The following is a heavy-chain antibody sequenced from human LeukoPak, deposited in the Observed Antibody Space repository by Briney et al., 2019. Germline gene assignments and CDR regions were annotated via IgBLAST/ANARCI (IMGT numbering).Heavy chain of an antibody. CDR2: ISGYQGST. CDR3: ARTEFCTVPAGPFIY. J-gene: IGHJ4*02. CDR1: GYTFTNYG. Sequence: GASVKVSCKASGYTFTNYGITWVRQAPGQGLEWMGWISGYQGSTKYAQNFQGRVTMTIDTSTSTAYMDLRSLRSDDTAIYFCARTEFCTVPAGPFIYWGQGTLVTVSS. V-gene: IGHV1-18*01. D-gene: IGHD3-3*01.